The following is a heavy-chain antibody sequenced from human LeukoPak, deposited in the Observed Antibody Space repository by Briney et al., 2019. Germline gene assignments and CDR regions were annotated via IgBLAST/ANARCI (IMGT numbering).Heavy chain of an antibody. CDR1: GFTFSSYA. V-gene: IGHV3-23*01. J-gene: IGHJ5*02. CDR3: AKRSDRTGTTRSRWFDP. CDR2: ISYSGGST. Sequence: GGSLRLSCAASGFTFSSYAMSWVRQAPGKGLEWVSGISYSGGSTYSADSVKGRFTISRDNSKNTLYLQMNSLRAEDTAVYYCAKRSDRTGTTRSRWFDPWGQGTLVTVSS. D-gene: IGHD1-1*01.